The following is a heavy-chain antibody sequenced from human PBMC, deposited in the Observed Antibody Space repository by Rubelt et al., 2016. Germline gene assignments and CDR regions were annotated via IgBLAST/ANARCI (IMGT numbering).Heavy chain of an antibody. D-gene: IGHD6-19*01. J-gene: IGHJ3*02. Sequence: KPGGSLRLSCAASGFSFSDYYMSWIRPAPAKGLEWISYISSSGRGDTIYYADSVKGRFTISRDNTKNSLNLKMNSLRDEDTAVYYCARVGQRYSSARNAFDIWGQGTMVTVSS. CDR2: ISSSGRGDTI. V-gene: IGHV3-11*01. CDR3: ARVGQRYSSARNAFDI. CDR1: GFSFSDYY.